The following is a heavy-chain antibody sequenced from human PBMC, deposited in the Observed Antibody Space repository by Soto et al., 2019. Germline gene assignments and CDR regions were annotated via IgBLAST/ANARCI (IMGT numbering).Heavy chain of an antibody. Sequence: LRLSCAASGFTFSSYGMHWVRQAPGKGLEWVAVISYDGSNKYYADSVKGRFTISRDNSKNTLYLQMNSLRAEDTAVYYCAKDVNYGGNYFDYWGQGTQVTVSS. D-gene: IGHD4-17*01. CDR3: AKDVNYGGNYFDY. J-gene: IGHJ4*02. V-gene: IGHV3-30*18. CDR2: ISYDGSNK. CDR1: GFTFSSYG.